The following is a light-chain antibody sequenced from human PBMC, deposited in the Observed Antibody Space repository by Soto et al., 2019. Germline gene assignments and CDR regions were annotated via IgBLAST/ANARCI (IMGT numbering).Light chain of an antibody. J-gene: IGKJ4*01. CDR2: GAS. Sequence: EIVLTQSPGTLSLSPGERATLSCRASQSVTNNYLAWYQQKPGQAPRLLIYGASSRATGIPDRFSGSGSGTDFTLTISRLQPEDFAVYYCQHYAGSPLTFGGGTKVDIK. V-gene: IGKV3-20*01. CDR3: QHYAGSPLT. CDR1: QSVTNNY.